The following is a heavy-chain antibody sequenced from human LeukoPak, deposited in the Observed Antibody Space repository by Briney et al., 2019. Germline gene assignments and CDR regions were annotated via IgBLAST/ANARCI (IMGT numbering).Heavy chain of an antibody. D-gene: IGHD2/OR15-2a*01. V-gene: IGHV4-38-2*01. CDR3: SRRYSNYFFDY. Sequence: PSETLSLTCAVSGYSITSGYYWAWVRPPPGKGLGWSGNIDYSGSTYYNPSLKPRVTIPVDTPKNPFSLKLSFVTAAHAPVSFFSRRYSNYFFDYWGQGTLVTVSS. J-gene: IGHJ4*02. CDR2: IDYSGST. CDR1: GYSITSGYY.